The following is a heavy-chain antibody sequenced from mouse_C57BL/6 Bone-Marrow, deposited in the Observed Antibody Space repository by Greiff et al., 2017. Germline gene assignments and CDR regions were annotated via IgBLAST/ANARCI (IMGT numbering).Heavy chain of an antibody. CDR1: GYTFTSYD. V-gene: IGHV1-85*01. J-gene: IGHJ1*03. D-gene: IGHD1-1*01. CDR2: IYPRDGST. CDR3: ARLEFDGSSGDWYFDV. Sequence: VQLQQSGPELVKPGASVKLSCKASGYTFTSYDINWVKQRPGQGLEWIGWIYPRDGSTKYNEKFKGKATLTVDTSSSTAYMVLHSLTSEASAVYFGARLEFDGSSGDWYFDVWGKGTTVTVSS.